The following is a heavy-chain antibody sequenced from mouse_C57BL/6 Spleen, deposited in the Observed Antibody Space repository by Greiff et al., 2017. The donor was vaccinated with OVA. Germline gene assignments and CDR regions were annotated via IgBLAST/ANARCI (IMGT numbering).Heavy chain of an antibody. Sequence: EVKLMESGPGLVKPSQSLSLTCSVTGYSITSGYYWNWIRQFPGNKLEWMGYISYDGSNNYNPSLKNRISITRDTSKNQFFLKLNSVTTEDTATYYCAREENFDRDAMDYWGQGTSVTVSS. J-gene: IGHJ4*01. CDR3: AREENFDRDAMDY. D-gene: IGHD3-1*01. CDR2: ISYDGSN. CDR1: GYSITSGYY. V-gene: IGHV3-6*01.